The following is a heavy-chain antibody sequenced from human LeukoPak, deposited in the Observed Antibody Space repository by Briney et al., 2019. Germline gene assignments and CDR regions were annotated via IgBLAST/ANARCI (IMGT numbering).Heavy chain of an antibody. V-gene: IGHV4-34*01. Sequence: PSETLSLTCAVYGGSFSGYYWSWIRQPPGKGLEWIGEINHSGSTNYNPSLKSRVTISVDTSKNQFSLKLSSVTAADTAVYYCARTAYCGGDCPDDAFDIWGQGTMVTVSS. J-gene: IGHJ3*02. D-gene: IGHD2-21*01. CDR2: INHSGST. CDR3: ARTAYCGGDCPDDAFDI. CDR1: GGSFSGYY.